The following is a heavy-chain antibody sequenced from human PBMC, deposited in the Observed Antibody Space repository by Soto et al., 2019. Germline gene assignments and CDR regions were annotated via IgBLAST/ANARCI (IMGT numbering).Heavy chain of an antibody. V-gene: IGHV1-69*13. D-gene: IGHD3-10*01. J-gene: IGHJ5*02. CDR2: IIPIFGTA. Sequence: SVKVSCKASGGTFSSYAISWVRQAPGQGLEWMGWIIPIFGTANYAQKFQGRVTITADESTSTAYMELSSLRSEDTAVYYCALRIHMVRGPMANWFDPWGQGTLVTVSS. CDR1: GGTFSSYA. CDR3: ALRIHMVRGPMANWFDP.